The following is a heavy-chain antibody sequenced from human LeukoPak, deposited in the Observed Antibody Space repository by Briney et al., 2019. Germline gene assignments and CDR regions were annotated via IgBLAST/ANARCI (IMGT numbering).Heavy chain of an antibody. D-gene: IGHD2-2*01. V-gene: IGHV1-8*01. J-gene: IGHJ5*02. Sequence: ASVKVSCKASGYTFTSYDINWVRQATGQGLEWVGWMNPNSGNTGYAQKFQGRVTMTRNTSISTAYMELSSLRSEDTAVYCCARADCSSTSCSNWFDPWGQGTLVTVSS. CDR1: GYTFTSYD. CDR2: MNPNSGNT. CDR3: ARADCSSTSCSNWFDP.